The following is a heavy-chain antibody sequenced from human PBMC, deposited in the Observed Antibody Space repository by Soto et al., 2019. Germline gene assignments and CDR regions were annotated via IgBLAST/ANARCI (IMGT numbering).Heavy chain of an antibody. V-gene: IGHV4-30-4*01. Sequence: SETLCLTCTVSGGSISSGDYYWSWNRQPPGKGLEWIGYIYYSGSTYYNPSLKSRVTISVDTSKNQFSLKLSSVTAADTAVYYCARDYDILTGSTRHYYYHGMDVWGQGTTVTVSS. CDR2: IYYSGST. CDR1: GGSISSGDYY. J-gene: IGHJ6*02. CDR3: ARDYDILTGSTRHYYYHGMDV. D-gene: IGHD3-9*01.